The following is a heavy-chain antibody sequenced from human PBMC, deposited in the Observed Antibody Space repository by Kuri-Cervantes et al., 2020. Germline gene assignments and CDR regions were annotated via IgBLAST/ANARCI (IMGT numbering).Heavy chain of an antibody. Sequence: SETLSLTCTVSGGSISPYYWTWIRQPPGKGLEWIGEINHSGSTNYNPSLKSRVTISVDTSKNQFSLKLSSVTAADTAVYYCARGELNSRRAFDIWGQGTMVTVSS. D-gene: IGHD1-7*01. CDR3: ARGELNSRRAFDI. V-gene: IGHV4-34*01. CDR1: GGSISPYY. J-gene: IGHJ3*02. CDR2: INHSGST.